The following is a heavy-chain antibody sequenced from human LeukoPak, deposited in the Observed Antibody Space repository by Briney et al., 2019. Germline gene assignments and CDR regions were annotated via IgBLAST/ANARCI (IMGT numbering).Heavy chain of an antibody. Sequence: SETLSLTCTVSGGSISSGDYYWSWIRQPPGKGLEWIGYIYYSGSTYYNPSLKSRVTISVDTSKIHFSLKLSSVTAADTAPYYCASSRRYYYGSSGYYAFDIWGQGTMVTVSS. CDR1: GGSISSGDYY. CDR3: ASSRRYYYGSSGYYAFDI. CDR2: IYYSGST. V-gene: IGHV4-30-4*08. D-gene: IGHD3-22*01. J-gene: IGHJ3*02.